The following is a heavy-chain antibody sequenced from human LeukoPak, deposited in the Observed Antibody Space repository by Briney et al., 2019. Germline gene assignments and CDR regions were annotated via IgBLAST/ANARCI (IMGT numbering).Heavy chain of an antibody. D-gene: IGHD6-13*01. CDR3: ARGGPIYSSSWYWFDP. J-gene: IGHJ5*02. Sequence: KSSETLSLTCAVYGGSFSGYYWSWIRQPPGKGLEWIGEINHSGSTNYNPSLKSRVTISVDTSKNQFSLKLSSVTAADTAVYYCARGGPIYSSSWYWFDPWGQGTLVTVSS. V-gene: IGHV4-34*01. CDR2: INHSGST. CDR1: GGSFSGYY.